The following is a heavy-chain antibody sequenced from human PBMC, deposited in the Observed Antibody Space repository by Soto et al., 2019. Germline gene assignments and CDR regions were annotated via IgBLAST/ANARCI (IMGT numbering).Heavy chain of an antibody. V-gene: IGHV3-30*06. J-gene: IGHJ6*02. D-gene: IGHD5-12*01. Sequence: QAGGSLRLSCVASGFTFGSYGLHWVRQAPGKGLEWVAVIWYDGSNKYYADSVKGRFTISRDNSKNTLYLQMNSLRAEDTAVYYCARFPYSGYQYYYYGMDVWGQGTTVTVSS. CDR1: GFTFGSYG. CDR3: ARFPYSGYQYYYYGMDV. CDR2: IWYDGSNK.